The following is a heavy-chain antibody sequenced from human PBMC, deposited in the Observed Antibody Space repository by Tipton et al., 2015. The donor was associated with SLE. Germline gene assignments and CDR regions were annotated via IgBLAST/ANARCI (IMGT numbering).Heavy chain of an antibody. Sequence: TLSLTCAVYGGSFSGYYWGWIRQPPGKGLGWIGTIYHSGSTYYNPSLKSRVAISVDTSKNQFSLKLSSVTAADTAVYYCARGTYSSSSTPDFWGRGTLITVSS. CDR1: GGSFSGYY. V-gene: IGHV4-34*01. CDR2: IYHSGST. CDR3: ARGTYSSSSTPDF. J-gene: IGHJ4*02. D-gene: IGHD6-6*01.